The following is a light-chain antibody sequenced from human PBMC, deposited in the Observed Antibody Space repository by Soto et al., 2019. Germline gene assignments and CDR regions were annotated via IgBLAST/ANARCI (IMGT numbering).Light chain of an antibody. CDR1: QSISRT. V-gene: IGKV3-20*01. Sequence: EIVLTQSPDTLSVSPGERATLSCRASQSISRTLAWYQQKSGQPPRLLIYGISSRANGIPDRFSGSGSGTDFTLTISRLEPEDFALYFCQQYGSSAPITFGQGTRLEIK. CDR2: GIS. J-gene: IGKJ5*01. CDR3: QQYGSSAPIT.